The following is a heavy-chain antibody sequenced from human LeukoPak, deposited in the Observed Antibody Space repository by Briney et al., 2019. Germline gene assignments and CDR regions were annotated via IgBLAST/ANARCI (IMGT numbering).Heavy chain of an antibody. CDR3: ARANPDGYNYIGPGPTRDYYYYYMDV. CDR1: GGTFSSYA. J-gene: IGHJ6*03. V-gene: IGHV1-69*06. CDR2: IIPIFGTA. Sequence: SVKVTCKASGGTFSSYAISWVRQATGQGLEWMGGIIPIFGTANFAQKFQGRVTITADKSTSTAYMELSSLRSEDTAVYYCARANPDGYNYIGPGPTRDYYYYYMDVWGKGTTVTVSS. D-gene: IGHD5-24*01.